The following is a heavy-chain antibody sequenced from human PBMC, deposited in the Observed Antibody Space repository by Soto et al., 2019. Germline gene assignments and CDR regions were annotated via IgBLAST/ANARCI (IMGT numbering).Heavy chain of an antibody. CDR3: GRDVAVGGIRGTIDY. D-gene: IGHD3-10*01. CDR2: ISSTTNYI. CDR1: GFTFTRYS. V-gene: IGHV3-21*06. J-gene: IGHJ4*02. Sequence: GGSLRLSCAASGFTFTRYSMNWVRQAPGKGLDWVSSISSTTNYIYYGDSMKGRFTISRDNAKNSLYLEMNSLRAEDTAVYYCGRDVAVGGIRGTIDYWGQGTQVTVSS.